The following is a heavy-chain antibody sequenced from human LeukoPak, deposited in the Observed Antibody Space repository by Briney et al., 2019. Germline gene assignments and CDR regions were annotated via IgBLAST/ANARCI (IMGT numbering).Heavy chain of an antibody. CDR2: IYYSGST. D-gene: IGHD1-1*01. J-gene: IGHJ2*01. CDR1: GGSISSGGYY. V-gene: IGHV4-31*03. Sequence: SQTLSLTCTVSGGSISSGGYYWSWILQHPGKGMEWIGYIYYSGSTYYNPSLKSRVTISVDTSKNQFSLKLSSVTAADTAVYYCARDRETTGWYFDLWGHGTLVTVSS. CDR3: ARDRETTGWYFDL.